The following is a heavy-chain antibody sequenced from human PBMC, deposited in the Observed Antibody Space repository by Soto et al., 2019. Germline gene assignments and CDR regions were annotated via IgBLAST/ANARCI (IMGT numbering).Heavy chain of an antibody. CDR1: GGSFSGYY. D-gene: IGHD2-21*02. CDR2: INHSGST. Sequence: SETLSLTCAVYGGSFSGYYWSWIRQPPGKGLEWIGEINHSGSTNYNPSLKSRVTISVDTSKNQFSLKLSSVTAADTAVYYCARHPCGGDCYSDYFDYWGQGTLVTV. J-gene: IGHJ4*02. V-gene: IGHV4-34*01. CDR3: ARHPCGGDCYSDYFDY.